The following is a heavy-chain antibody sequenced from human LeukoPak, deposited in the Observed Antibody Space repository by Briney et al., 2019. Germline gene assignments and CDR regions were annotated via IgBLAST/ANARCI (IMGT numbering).Heavy chain of an antibody. Sequence: GGSLRLSCAASGFTVSSNYMSWVRQAPGKGLEWVAVISYDGSNKYYADSVKGRFTISRDNSKNTLYLQMNSLRAEDTAMYYCAKDPCSSTSCYMEYWGQGTLVTVSS. CDR3: AKDPCSSTSCYMEY. J-gene: IGHJ4*02. D-gene: IGHD2-2*02. CDR1: GFTVSSNY. V-gene: IGHV3-30*18. CDR2: ISYDGSNK.